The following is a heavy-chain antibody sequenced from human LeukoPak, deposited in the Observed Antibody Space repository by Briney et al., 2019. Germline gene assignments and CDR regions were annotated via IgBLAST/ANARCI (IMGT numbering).Heavy chain of an antibody. Sequence: PSETLPLTCTVSGGSISSSSYYWGWIRQPPGKGLEWIGSIYYSGSTYYNPSLKSRVTISVDTSKNQFSLKLSSVTAADTAVYYCARAIRVLNWFDPWGQGTLVTVSS. D-gene: IGHD2-8*01. CDR3: ARAIRVLNWFDP. CDR1: GGSISSSSYY. CDR2: IYYSGST. J-gene: IGHJ5*02. V-gene: IGHV4-39*07.